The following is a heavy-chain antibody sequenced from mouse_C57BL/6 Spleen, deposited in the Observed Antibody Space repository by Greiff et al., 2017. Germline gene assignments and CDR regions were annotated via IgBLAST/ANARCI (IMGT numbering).Heavy chain of an antibody. J-gene: IGHJ2*01. CDR3: ARGIGYDGCSDY. Sequence: VQLQQSGPELVKPGASVKISCKASGYSFTGYYMNWVKQSPDKSLEWIGEINPSTGGTTYNQKFKAKATLTVDKSSSTAYMQLKSLTSEDSAVYYCARGIGYDGCSDYWGQGTTLTVSS. D-gene: IGHD2-2*01. V-gene: IGHV1-42*01. CDR1: GYSFTGYY. CDR2: INPSTGGT.